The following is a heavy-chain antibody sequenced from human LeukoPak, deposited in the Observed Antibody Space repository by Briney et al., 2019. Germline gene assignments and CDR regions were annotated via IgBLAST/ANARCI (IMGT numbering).Heavy chain of an antibody. D-gene: IGHD6-13*01. Sequence: SETLSLTCTVSGYSISSGYYWGWIRQTPGKGLEWIGTIYHSGSTYYNPSLKSRVTISVDRSKNQFSLKLSSVTAADTAVYYCARDQGSWYNWFDPWGQGTLVTVSS. J-gene: IGHJ5*02. CDR2: IYHSGST. V-gene: IGHV4-38-2*02. CDR3: ARDQGSWYNWFDP. CDR1: GYSISSGYY.